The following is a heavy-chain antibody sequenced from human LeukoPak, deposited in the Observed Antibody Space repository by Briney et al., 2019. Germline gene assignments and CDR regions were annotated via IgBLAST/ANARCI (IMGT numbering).Heavy chain of an antibody. J-gene: IGHJ5*02. CDR3: ARDRYSYGPNWFDP. D-gene: IGHD5-18*01. Sequence: GASVKVSCKASGGTFSSYAISWVRQAPGQGLEWMGRIIPILGIANYAQKFQGRVTITADKSTSTAYMELSSLRSEDTAVYYCARDRYSYGPNWFDPWGQGTLVTVSS. V-gene: IGHV1-69*04. CDR2: IIPILGIA. CDR1: GGTFSSYA.